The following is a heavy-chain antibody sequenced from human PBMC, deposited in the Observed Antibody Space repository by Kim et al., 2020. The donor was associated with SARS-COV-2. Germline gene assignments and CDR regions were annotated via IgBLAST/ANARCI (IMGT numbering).Heavy chain of an antibody. V-gene: IGHV3-9*01. D-gene: IGHD2-15*01. J-gene: IGHJ6*02. CDR3: AKDHGCSGGSCYSGKIYYYYYYGMDV. Sequence: GGSLRLSCAASGFTFDDYAMHWVRQAPGKGREWVSGISWNSGSIGYADSVKGRFTISRDNAKNSLYLQMNSLRAEDTALYYCAKDHGCSGGSCYSGKIYYYYYYGMDVWGQGTTVTVSS. CDR1: GFTFDDYA. CDR2: ISWNSGSI.